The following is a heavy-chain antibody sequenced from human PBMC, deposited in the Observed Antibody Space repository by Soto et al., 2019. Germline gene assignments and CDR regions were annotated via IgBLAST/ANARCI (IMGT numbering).Heavy chain of an antibody. CDR2: IWYDGSNK. D-gene: IGHD3-10*01. CDR3: ARTPLLLWFGELLSYFDY. V-gene: IGHV3-33*01. Sequence: QVQLVESGGGVVQPGRSLRLSCAASGFTFSSYGMHWVRQAPGKGLEWVAVIWYDGSNKYYADSVKGRFTISRDNSKNTLYLQMNSLRAEDTAVYYCARTPLLLWFGELLSYFDYWGQGTLVTVSS. J-gene: IGHJ4*02. CDR1: GFTFSSYG.